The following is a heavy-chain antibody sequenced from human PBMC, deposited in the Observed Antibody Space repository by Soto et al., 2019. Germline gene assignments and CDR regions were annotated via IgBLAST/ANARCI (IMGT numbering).Heavy chain of an antibody. D-gene: IGHD3-10*01. Sequence: SETLSLTCAVYGGSFSGYYWSWIRQPPGKGLEWIGEINHSGSTNYNPSLKSRVTISVDTSKNQFSLKLSSVTAADTAVYYCARGTYYYGSGMRWFDPWGQGTLVTVSS. J-gene: IGHJ5*02. CDR3: ARGTYYYGSGMRWFDP. V-gene: IGHV4-34*09. CDR2: INHSGST. CDR1: GGSFSGYY.